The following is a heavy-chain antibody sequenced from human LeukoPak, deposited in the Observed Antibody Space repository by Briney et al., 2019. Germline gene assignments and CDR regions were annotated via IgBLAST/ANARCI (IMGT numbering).Heavy chain of an antibody. D-gene: IGHD1-26*01. CDR2: ISGSGGST. J-gene: IGHJ4*02. V-gene: IGHV3-21*01. CDR3: ARDGVGAYDY. Sequence: GGSLRLSCAVSGFTFSSYWMSWVRQAPGKGLEWVSAISGSGGSTYYADSVKGRFTISRDNAKNSLYLQMNSLRAEDTAVYYCARDGVGAYDYWGQGTLVTVSS. CDR1: GFTFSSYW.